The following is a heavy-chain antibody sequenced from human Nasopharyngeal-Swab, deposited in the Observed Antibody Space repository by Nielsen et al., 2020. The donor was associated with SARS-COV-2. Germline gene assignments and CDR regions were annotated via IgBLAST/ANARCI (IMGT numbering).Heavy chain of an antibody. Sequence: GESLKISCAASGFTFSSYWMSWVRQAPGKGLEWVANIKQDGSEKYYVDSVKGRFTISRDNAKNSLYLQMNSLRAEDMAVYYCARDDDFWSGYSNGMDVWGQGTTVTVSS. V-gene: IGHV3-7*01. D-gene: IGHD3-3*01. J-gene: IGHJ6*02. CDR3: ARDDDFWSGYSNGMDV. CDR2: IKQDGSEK. CDR1: GFTFSSYW.